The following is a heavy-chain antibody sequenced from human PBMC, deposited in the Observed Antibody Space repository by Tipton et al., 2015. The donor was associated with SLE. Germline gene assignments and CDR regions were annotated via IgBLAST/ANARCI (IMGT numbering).Heavy chain of an antibody. J-gene: IGHJ5*02. D-gene: IGHD2-2*01. Sequence: SLRLSCAASGFTFSTYWMHWVRQAPGKGLVWVSRIHTDGSSTNYADSVKGRFTISRDNAKNTLYLQMNSLRAEDTAVHYCARAEGYCGSKTNCYERRWIDPWGQGTLVTVSS. V-gene: IGHV3-74*01. CDR3: ARAEGYCGSKTNCYERRWIDP. CDR2: IHTDGSST. CDR1: GFTFSTYW.